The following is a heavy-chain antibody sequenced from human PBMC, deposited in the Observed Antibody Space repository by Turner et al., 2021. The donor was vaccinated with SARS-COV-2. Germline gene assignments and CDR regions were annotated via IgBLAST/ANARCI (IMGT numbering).Heavy chain of an antibody. CDR1: GYTFTGYF. D-gene: IGHD5-18*01. CDR3: ARQATAMFTGPRPATAAGFDP. Sequence: QVQLVQPVVEVKNPVATVKASCKASGYTFTGYFMHWVRQAPGQGLEWMGWINPNSGGTNYAQKFQGRVTMTRDTSVSTAYMELSRLRSDDTAVYYCARQATAMFTGPRPATAAGFDPWGQGTLVTVSS. J-gene: IGHJ5*02. CDR2: INPNSGGT. V-gene: IGHV1-2*02.